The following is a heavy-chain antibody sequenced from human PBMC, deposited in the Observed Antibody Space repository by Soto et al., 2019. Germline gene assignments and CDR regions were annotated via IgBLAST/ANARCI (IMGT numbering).Heavy chain of an antibody. CDR2: IYYSGST. V-gene: IGHV4-39*01. J-gene: IGHJ5*02. Sequence: QLQLQESGPGLVKPSETLSLTCSVSGGSISSSSYFWGWIRQPPGKGLEWIGSIYYSGSTYYNPARKTRVTVSVDTSKNQSSLKLSSVTAADTAVYYCARHPSDFWFDPWGQGTLVTVSS. D-gene: IGHD2-21*02. CDR1: GGSISSSSYF. CDR3: ARHPSDFWFDP.